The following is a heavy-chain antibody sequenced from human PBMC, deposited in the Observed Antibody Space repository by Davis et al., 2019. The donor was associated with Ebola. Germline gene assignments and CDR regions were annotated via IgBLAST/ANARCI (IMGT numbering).Heavy chain of an antibody. Sequence: ASVKVSCKASGYTFTSYGISWVRQAPGQGLEWMGWISAYNGNTNYAQKLQGRVTMTTDTSTSTAYMELRSLRSDDTAVYYCARSRVGAKVFYYNYGMDVWGQGTTVTVSS. CDR2: ISAYNGNT. CDR3: ARSRVGAKVFYYNYGMDV. D-gene: IGHD1-26*01. V-gene: IGHV1-18*01. J-gene: IGHJ6*02. CDR1: GYTFTSYG.